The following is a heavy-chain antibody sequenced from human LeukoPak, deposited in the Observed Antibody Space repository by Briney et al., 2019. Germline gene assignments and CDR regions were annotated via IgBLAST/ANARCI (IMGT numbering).Heavy chain of an antibody. V-gene: IGHV3-23*01. CDR1: GFTFSSYA. CDR3: ARDFCSGGSCYSYFHY. CDR2: ISGSGGST. D-gene: IGHD2-15*01. Sequence: GGSLRLSCAASGFTFSSYAMSWVREAPGKGLEWVSAISGSGGSTYYADSVKGRFTISRDNSKNTLYLQMNSLRAEDTAVYYCARDFCSGGSCYSYFHYWGQGTLVTVSS. J-gene: IGHJ4*02.